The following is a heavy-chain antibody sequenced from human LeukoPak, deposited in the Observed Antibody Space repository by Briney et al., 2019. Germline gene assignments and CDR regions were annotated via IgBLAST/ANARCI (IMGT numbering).Heavy chain of an antibody. J-gene: IGHJ2*01. D-gene: IGHD6-19*01. Sequence: GRSLRLSCAASGFTFDDYAMHWVRQAPGKGPEWVSGISWNSGSIGYADSVKGRFTISRDNAKNSLYLQMNSLRAEDMALYYCAKDKYSSGLESDWYFDLWGRGTLVTVSS. CDR3: AKDKYSSGLESDWYFDL. CDR2: ISWNSGSI. V-gene: IGHV3-9*03. CDR1: GFTFDDYA.